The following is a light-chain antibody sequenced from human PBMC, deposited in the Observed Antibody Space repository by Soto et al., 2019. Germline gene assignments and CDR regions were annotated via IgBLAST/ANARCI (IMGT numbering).Light chain of an antibody. J-gene: IGLJ1*01. Sequence: QSVMTQPPSGSGTPGQRVTISCSGSSSNIESNTVTWYQQLPGTAPKLVIYSNDDRPSGVPARFSGSTSGTSASLAISGLQSEDEADYYCAAWDDRLNGYVFGGGSKVTVL. V-gene: IGLV1-44*01. CDR3: AAWDDRLNGYV. CDR2: SND. CDR1: SSNIESNT.